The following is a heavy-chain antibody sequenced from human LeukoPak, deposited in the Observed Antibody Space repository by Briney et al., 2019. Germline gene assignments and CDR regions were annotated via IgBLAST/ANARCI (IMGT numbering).Heavy chain of an antibody. CDR2: IKSKTDGGTT. Sequence: GGSLRLSCAASGFTFDDYDIHWVRQAPGKGLEWVGRIKSKTDGGTTDYAAPVKGRFTISRDDSKNTVYLQMNSLKTEDTAVYYCATDLRWELPFLLDYWGQGALVTVSS. V-gene: IGHV3-15*01. D-gene: IGHD4-23*01. CDR1: GFTFDDYD. CDR3: ATDLRWELPFLLDY. J-gene: IGHJ4*02.